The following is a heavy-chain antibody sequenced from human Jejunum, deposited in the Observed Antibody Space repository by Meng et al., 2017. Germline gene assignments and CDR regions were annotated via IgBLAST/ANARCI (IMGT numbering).Heavy chain of an antibody. CDR3: AHRGNYGEYVFKY. CDR2: IYWDDDK. J-gene: IGHJ4*02. D-gene: IGHD4-17*01. Sequence: TLKESGPTLVKPTQTLTLTLPFAGVPLSTSGVGGALIRQPPGKALALLSLIYWDDDKRINPSLRSRLTITKDTSKNQVVLTMTNMDPEDTGRYYCAHRGNYGEYVFKYWGQGTLVTGYS. V-gene: IGHV2-5*02. CDR1: GVPLSTSGVG.